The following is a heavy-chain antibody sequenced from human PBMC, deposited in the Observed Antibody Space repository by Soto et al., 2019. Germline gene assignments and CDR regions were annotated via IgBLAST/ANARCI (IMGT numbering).Heavy chain of an antibody. V-gene: IGHV3-23*01. Sequence: GGSLRLSCAASGFTFSSYAMSWVRQAPGKGLEWVLAISGSGGSTYYADSVKGRFTISRDNSKNTLYLQMNSLRAEDTAVYYCAKAKDSSSWYPVYFQHWGQGTLVTVSS. J-gene: IGHJ1*01. D-gene: IGHD6-13*01. CDR2: ISGSGGST. CDR1: GFTFSSYA. CDR3: AKAKDSSSWYPVYFQH.